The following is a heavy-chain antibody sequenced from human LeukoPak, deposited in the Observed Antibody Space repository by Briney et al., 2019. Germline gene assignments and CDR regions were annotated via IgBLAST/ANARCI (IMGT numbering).Heavy chain of an antibody. Sequence: GGSLRLSCATSGFTFSNAWMNWVRQAPGKGLEWVGRIRSNSDGGTIDYAAPVKGRFALSRDDSKNTLYLQMNSLQTEDTAVYYCATDFYDTTWGQGTLVAVSS. CDR3: ATDFYDTT. CDR2: IRSNSDGGTI. CDR1: GFTFSNAW. D-gene: IGHD3-22*01. J-gene: IGHJ5*02. V-gene: IGHV3-15*07.